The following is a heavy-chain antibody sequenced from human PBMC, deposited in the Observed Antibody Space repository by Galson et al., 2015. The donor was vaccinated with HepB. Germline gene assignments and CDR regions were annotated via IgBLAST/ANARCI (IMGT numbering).Heavy chain of an antibody. J-gene: IGHJ3*02. CDR1: GGTFSSYY. CDR2: INPSGGST. V-gene: IGHV1-46*01. D-gene: IGHD3-22*01. Sequence: SVKVSCKASGGTFSSYYMHWVRQAPGQGLEWMGIINPSGGSTSYAQKFQGRVTMTRDTSTSTVYMELSSLRSEDTAVYYCARDRDYYDSSGYYHDAFDIWGQGTMVTVSS. CDR3: ARDRDYYDSSGYYHDAFDI.